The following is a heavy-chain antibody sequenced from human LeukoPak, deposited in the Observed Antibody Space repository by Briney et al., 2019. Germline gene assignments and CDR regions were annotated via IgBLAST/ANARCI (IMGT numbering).Heavy chain of an antibody. CDR1: GYSISSGYY. V-gene: IGHV4-38-2*02. CDR3: ARDSDYYGSGSPFDH. J-gene: IGHJ4*02. D-gene: IGHD3-10*01. CDR2: IYHSGST. Sequence: PSETLSLTCTVSGYSISSGYYWGWIRQPPGKGLEWIGSIYHSGSTYYNPSLKSRVTISVDTSKNQFSLKLSSVTAADTAVYYCARDSDYYGSGSPFDHWGQGSLVTVSS.